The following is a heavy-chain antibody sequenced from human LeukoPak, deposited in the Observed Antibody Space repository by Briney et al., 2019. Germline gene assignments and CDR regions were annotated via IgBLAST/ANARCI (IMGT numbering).Heavy chain of an antibody. Sequence: GGSLRLSCATSDFTFSRHWMHWVRQAPGKGLVWVSRIISDGSSISYADSVKGRFTISRDNAKNTLYLQMNSLRVEATAMYYCARGHVAGSDRHWDYWGQGALVTVSS. V-gene: IGHV3-74*01. CDR3: ARGHVAGSDRHWDY. D-gene: IGHD6-19*01. CDR1: DFTFSRHW. CDR2: IISDGSSI. J-gene: IGHJ4*02.